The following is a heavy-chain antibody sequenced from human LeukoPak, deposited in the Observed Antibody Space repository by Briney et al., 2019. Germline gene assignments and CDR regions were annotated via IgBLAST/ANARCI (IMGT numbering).Heavy chain of an antibody. D-gene: IGHD2-15*01. J-gene: IGHJ6*02. CDR3: ARGWYYGMDV. CDR1: GFTFSSYA. CDR2: INTDGSST. Sequence: PGGSLRLSCAASGFTFSSYAMSWVRQAPGKGLEWVSRINTDGSSTTYADSVKGRFTISRDNAKNTLYLQMNSLRVEDTAVYFCARGWYYGMDVWGQGTTVIVSS. V-gene: IGHV3-74*01.